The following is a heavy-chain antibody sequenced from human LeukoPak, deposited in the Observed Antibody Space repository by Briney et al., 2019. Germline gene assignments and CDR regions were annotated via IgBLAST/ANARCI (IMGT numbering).Heavy chain of an antibody. V-gene: IGHV4-59*01. CDR1: GGSITSYY. CDR3: ASPRPGRCSSTSCYLFDY. D-gene: IGHD2-2*01. J-gene: IGHJ4*02. Sequence: SETLSLTCTVSGGSITSYYWSWIRQPPGKGLEWIGYIYYSGRTNYNPSLKSRVTISVDTSKNQFSLKLSSVTAADTAVYYCASPRPGRCSSTSCYLFDYWGQGTLVTVSS. CDR2: IYYSGRT.